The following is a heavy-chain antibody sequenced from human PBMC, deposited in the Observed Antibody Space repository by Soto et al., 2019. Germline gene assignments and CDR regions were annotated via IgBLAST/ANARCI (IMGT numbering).Heavy chain of an antibody. J-gene: IGHJ4*02. CDR2: IIPILGIA. CDR3: AMEYCSSTSCYRDY. Sequence: QVQLVQSGAEVKKPGSSVKVSCKASGGTFSSYTISWVRQAPGQGLEWMGRIIPILGIANYAQKFQGRVTIXAXKXXSTAYKELSSLRSEDTAVYYCAMEYCSSTSCYRDYWGQGTLVTVSS. CDR1: GGTFSSYT. V-gene: IGHV1-69*02. D-gene: IGHD2-2*02.